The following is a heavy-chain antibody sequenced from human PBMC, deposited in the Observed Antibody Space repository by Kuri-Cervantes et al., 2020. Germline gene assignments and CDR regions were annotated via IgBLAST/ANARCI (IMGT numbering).Heavy chain of an antibody. J-gene: IGHJ6*02. CDR2: ISYDGCNK. CDR3: ASRPYCSSTSCYPYYYYGMDV. Sequence: GGSLRLSCAASGFTFSSYGMHWVRQAPGKGLEWVAVISYDGCNKYYADSVKGRFTISRDNSKNTLYLQMNSPRAEDTAVYYCASRPYCSSTSCYPYYYYGMDVWGQGTTVTVSS. CDR1: GFTFSSYG. V-gene: IGHV3-30*03. D-gene: IGHD2-2*01.